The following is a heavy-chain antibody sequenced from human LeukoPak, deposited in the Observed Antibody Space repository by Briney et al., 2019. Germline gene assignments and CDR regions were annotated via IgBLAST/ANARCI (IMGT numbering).Heavy chain of an antibody. Sequence: GGSLRLSCSASGFTFSSYAMHWVRQAPGKGLEYVSAISSNGGSTYYADSVKGRFTISRDNSKNTLYLQMNNLRPEDTAVYYCARVRGYRDEYYFDYWGQGTLVTVSS. CDR2: ISSNGGST. V-gene: IGHV3-64*04. CDR1: GFTFSSYA. J-gene: IGHJ4*02. CDR3: ARVRGYRDEYYFDY. D-gene: IGHD1-1*01.